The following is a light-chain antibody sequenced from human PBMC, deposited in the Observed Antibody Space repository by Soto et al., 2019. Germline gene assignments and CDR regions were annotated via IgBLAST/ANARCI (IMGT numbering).Light chain of an antibody. CDR2: WAS. CDR1: QSVLYSSNNRNY. CDR3: QQYYSTPYT. V-gene: IGKV4-1*01. Sequence: DIVMTQSPDSLAVSLGERATIKCRSSQSVLYSSNNRNYLAWYQQKPGQPPKLLIYWASTRESGVPDRFSGSGSWTNFTLTISSLQAEDVAVYYCQQYYSTPYTFGQGTKLEIK. J-gene: IGKJ2*01.